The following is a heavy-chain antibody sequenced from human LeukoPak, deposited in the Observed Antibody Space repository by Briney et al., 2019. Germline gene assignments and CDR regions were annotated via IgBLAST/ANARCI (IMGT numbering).Heavy chain of an antibody. CDR2: IYSGGST. J-gene: IGHJ4*02. D-gene: IGHD5-12*01. Sequence: GGPLRLSCAASGFTVSSNYMSWVRQAPGKGLEWVSVIYSGGSTYYADSVKGRFTISRDNSKNTLYLQMNSLRAEDTAVYYCARERGGYDYFDYWGQGTLVTVSS. V-gene: IGHV3-66*02. CDR1: GFTVSSNY. CDR3: ARERGGYDYFDY.